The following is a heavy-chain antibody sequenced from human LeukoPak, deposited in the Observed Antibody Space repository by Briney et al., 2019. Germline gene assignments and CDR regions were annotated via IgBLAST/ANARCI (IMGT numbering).Heavy chain of an antibody. CDR2: ISYDGSNK. D-gene: IGHD4-11*01. J-gene: IGHJ4*02. CDR3: AKEPSLSSSNPDY. V-gene: IGHV3-30*18. CDR1: GFSFNNYG. Sequence: PGGSLRLSCAASGFSFNNYGMQWVRQAPGKGLEWVAVISYDGSNKYYADSVKGRFTISRDNSKNTLYLQMNSLRAEDTAVYYCAKEPSLSSSNPDYWGQGTLVTVSS.